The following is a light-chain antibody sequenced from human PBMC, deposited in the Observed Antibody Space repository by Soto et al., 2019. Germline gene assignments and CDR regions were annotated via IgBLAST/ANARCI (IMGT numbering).Light chain of an antibody. J-gene: IGLJ2*01. Sequence: QSVLTQPASVSGSPGQSITISCTGTSSDIGDYKYVSWYKQHPGKAPKLMIYDVSNRPSGVSNRFSGSKSGYTASLTISGLQAEDEADYYCSSYTDSSFVIFGGGTKLTVL. V-gene: IGLV2-14*03. CDR1: SSDIGDYKY. CDR3: SSYTDSSFVI. CDR2: DVS.